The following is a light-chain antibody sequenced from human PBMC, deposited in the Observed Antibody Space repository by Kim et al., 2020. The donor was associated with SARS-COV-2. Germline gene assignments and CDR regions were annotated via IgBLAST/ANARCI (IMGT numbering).Light chain of an antibody. CDR3: SSYTAASTWV. CDR2: DVT. J-gene: IGLJ2*01. CDR1: SSDIGGYKS. Sequence: GQPITITCIGSSSDIGGYKSVSWYQQHPGKPPKLMISDVTKRPSGVSNRFSGSKSGNTASLTISGLQADDEADYYCSSYTAASTWVFGGGTKVTVL. V-gene: IGLV2-14*03.